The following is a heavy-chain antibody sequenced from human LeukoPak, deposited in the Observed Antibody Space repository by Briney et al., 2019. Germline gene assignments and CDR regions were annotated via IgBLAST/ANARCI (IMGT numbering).Heavy chain of an antibody. D-gene: IGHD3-10*01. J-gene: IGHJ4*02. CDR1: GFTFSDYY. CDR3: ARGNYYGSGGFDY. V-gene: IGHV3-11*05. CDR2: ISSSSSYT. Sequence: GGSLRLSCAASGFTFSDYYMSWIRQAPGKGLEWVSYISSSSSYTNYADSVKGRFTISRDNAKNSLYLQMNSLRAEDTAVYYCARGNYYGSGGFDYWGQGTLVTVSS.